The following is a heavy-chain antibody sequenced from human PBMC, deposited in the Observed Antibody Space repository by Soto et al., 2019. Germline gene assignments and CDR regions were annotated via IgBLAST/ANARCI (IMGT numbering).Heavy chain of an antibody. CDR2: ISGSGGST. D-gene: IGHD2-15*01. Sequence: EVQLLESGGGLVQPGGSLRLSCAASGFTFSSYAMSWVRQAPGKGLEWVSAISGSGGSTYYADSVKGRFTISRDNYKTPRYLRMNSRRAGDTAVYYCATERLSRYSAAWAFDIWGQGTMVTVSS. CDR1: GFTFSSYA. V-gene: IGHV3-23*01. CDR3: ATERLSRYSAAWAFDI. J-gene: IGHJ3*02.